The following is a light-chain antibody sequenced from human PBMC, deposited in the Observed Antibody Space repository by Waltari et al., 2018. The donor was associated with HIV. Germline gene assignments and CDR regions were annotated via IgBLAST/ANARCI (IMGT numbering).Light chain of an antibody. CDR3: QQYNKWPRFT. CDR1: QSVDNY. J-gene: IGKJ3*01. V-gene: IGKV3-15*01. CDR2: DAS. Sequence: EIVVTQSPAPLSVSPGERVTISCRASQSVDNYLAWYQQKPGQAPRLLIYDASRRATGIPARFSGSGSGTEFTLTISSLQSEDFALYYCQQYNKWPRFTFGPGTKVAI.